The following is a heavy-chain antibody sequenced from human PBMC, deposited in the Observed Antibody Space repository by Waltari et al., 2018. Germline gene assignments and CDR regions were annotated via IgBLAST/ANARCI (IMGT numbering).Heavy chain of an antibody. CDR2: IYHSGST. V-gene: IGHV4-38-2*01. D-gene: IGHD3-16*01. CDR3: ASSRGGTGAFDI. CDR1: GYSISSGYY. Sequence: QVQLQESGPGLVKPSETLSLTCAVSGYSISSGYYWGWIRQPPGKGLEWIGSIYHSGSTYYNPSLKSRVTISVDTSKNQFSLKLSSVTAADTAVYYCASSRGGTGAFDIWGQGTMVIVSS. J-gene: IGHJ3*02.